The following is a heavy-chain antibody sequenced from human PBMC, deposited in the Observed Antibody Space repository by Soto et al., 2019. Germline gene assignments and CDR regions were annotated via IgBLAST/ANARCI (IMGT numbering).Heavy chain of an antibody. Sequence: QVHLVQSGTEMKKPGASVKVSCKASGYTFTDFGIGWXQXXPGQGLEWMGWXSAYXGXRNXAQKFDDRXTXTTXSXXXXXXXXXXXXXXXXXXXXXXAXXLXEGIPAVVDYWGQGTLLTVSS. CDR1: GYTFTDFG. CDR2: XSAYXGXR. D-gene: IGHD2-2*01. V-gene: IGHV1-18*01. J-gene: IGHJ4*02. CDR3: AXXLXEGIPAVVDY.